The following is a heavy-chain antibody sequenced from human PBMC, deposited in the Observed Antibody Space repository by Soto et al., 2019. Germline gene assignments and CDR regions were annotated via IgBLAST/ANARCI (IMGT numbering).Heavy chain of an antibody. D-gene: IGHD6-13*01. J-gene: IGHJ2*01. CDR3: ARVGYSSSWFWYFDL. CDR2: IYYSGNT. V-gene: IGHV4-4*02. CDR1: GGSICSSNW. Sequence: PSERLYLTRAVSGGSICSSNWGGWVRQPPGKGLEWIGYIYYSGNTKYNPSLKSRVTISKDTSKNQFSLKLSSVTAADTAVYYCARVGYSSSWFWYFDLWGRGTLVTVSS.